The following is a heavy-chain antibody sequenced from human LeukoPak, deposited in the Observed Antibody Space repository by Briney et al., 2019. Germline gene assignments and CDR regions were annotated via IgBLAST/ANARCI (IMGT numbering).Heavy chain of an antibody. CDR1: GFTFSSYA. Sequence: PGGSLRLSCAASGFTFSSYAMHWVRQAPGKGLEWVAVISYDGSNKYYADSVKGRFTISRDNSKNTLYLQMNSLRAEDTAVYYCAKDPPYSYYFDYWGQGTLVTVSS. CDR2: ISYDGSNK. J-gene: IGHJ4*02. V-gene: IGHV3-30*04. D-gene: IGHD2-21*01. CDR3: AKDPPYSYYFDY.